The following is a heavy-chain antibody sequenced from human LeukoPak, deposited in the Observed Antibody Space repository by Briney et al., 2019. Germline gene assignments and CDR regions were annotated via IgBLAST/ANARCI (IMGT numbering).Heavy chain of an antibody. Sequence: GGSLRLSCAASGFTFSHYAMHWVRQAPGKGLEWVAVISYHGIDKYYADSVKGRFTISRDNSKNALYLQMNGLRPEDTAVYYCARAGEDVVLGPAPVGGSPYNWFDPWGQGTLVTVSS. V-gene: IGHV3-30-3*01. CDR2: ISYHGIDK. D-gene: IGHD2-2*01. CDR1: GFTFSHYA. J-gene: IGHJ5*02. CDR3: ARAGEDVVLGPAPVGGSPYNWFDP.